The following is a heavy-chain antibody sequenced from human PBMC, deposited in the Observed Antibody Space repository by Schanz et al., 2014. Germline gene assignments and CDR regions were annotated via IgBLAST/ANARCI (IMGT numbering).Heavy chain of an antibody. CDR2: ISRDGTTS. CDR1: GFIFNDYY. D-gene: IGHD7-27*01. CDR3: ARENLNWEAFDI. J-gene: IGHJ3*02. Sequence: QVQLVESGGGLVKPGGSLRLSCAASGFIFNDYYMNWIRQAPGKGLEWLSYISRDGTTSYYADSVKGRFTISRDNANNSLYLEMTSLRGEDTAVYDCARENLNWEAFDIWGQGTVVTVSS. V-gene: IGHV3-11*01.